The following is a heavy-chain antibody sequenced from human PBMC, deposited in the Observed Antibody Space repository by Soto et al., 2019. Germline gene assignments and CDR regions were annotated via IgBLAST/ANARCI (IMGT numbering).Heavy chain of an antibody. CDR1: GDTVSIYA. CDR2: IIPIFGTA. J-gene: IGHJ5*02. Sequence: VNVSWNPSGDTVSIYAISCVLHAPGQALEWMGGIIPIFGTANYAKKFQGRVTITADESTSTAYMELSSLRSEDTAVYYCARGIARLSPRTINWFDPWGQGTLVTVSS. CDR3: ARGIARLSPRTINWFDP. V-gene: IGHV1-69*01. D-gene: IGHD3-16*02.